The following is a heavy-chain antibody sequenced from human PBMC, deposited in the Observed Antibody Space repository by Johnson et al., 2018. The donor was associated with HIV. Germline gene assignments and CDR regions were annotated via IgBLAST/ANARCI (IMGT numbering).Heavy chain of an antibody. D-gene: IGHD1-1*01. CDR2: ITSSGRTT. J-gene: IGHJ3*02. Sequence: QVQLVESGGGLVKPGGSLRLSCAASGFTFSDYYMSWIRQAPGKGLEWVSYITSSGRTTYYADSVKGRFTSSRDNAKNSLYLQMNSLRAGDTAVYYCARESPGYAFDIWGQGTMVTVSS. CDR1: GFTFSDYY. CDR3: ARESPGYAFDI. V-gene: IGHV3-11*04.